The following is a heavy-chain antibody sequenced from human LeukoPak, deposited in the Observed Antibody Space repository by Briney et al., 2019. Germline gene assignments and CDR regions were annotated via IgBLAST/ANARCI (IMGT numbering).Heavy chain of an antibody. V-gene: IGHV4-34*01. CDR3: ASRQQLRGSGYSR. CDR1: GESFRGYY. D-gene: IGHD3-22*01. J-gene: IGHJ4*02. CDR2: INHSKST. Sequence: SETLSLTCAVSGESFRGYYWSWIRQPPGKGLEWIGEINHSKSTKYNPSLKSRVTISVDTTKNQFSLKLSSVTDADTAVYYCASRQQLRGSGYSRWGQGTLVTVSS.